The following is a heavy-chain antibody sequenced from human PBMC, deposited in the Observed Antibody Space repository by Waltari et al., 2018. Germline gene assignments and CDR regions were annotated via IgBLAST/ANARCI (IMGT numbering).Heavy chain of an antibody. D-gene: IGHD3-10*01. Sequence: QVQLVESGGGVVQPGGSLRLSCAASGFTFSSYGMHWVRQAPGKGLEGVAFIRYDGSNKYYADSVKGRFTIARDDAKNSLYLQMGSLTADDTAVYYCARDPPRMVSGVWFDPWGQGTLVTVSS. CDR2: IRYDGSNK. CDR3: ARDPPRMVSGVWFDP. J-gene: IGHJ5*02. CDR1: GFTFSSYG. V-gene: IGHV3-30*02.